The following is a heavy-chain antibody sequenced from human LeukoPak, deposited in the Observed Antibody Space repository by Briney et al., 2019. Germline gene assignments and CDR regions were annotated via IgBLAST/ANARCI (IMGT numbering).Heavy chain of an antibody. D-gene: IGHD3-22*01. V-gene: IGHV1-69*05. CDR3: ARTLVYYYDSSGYWWFDP. CDR1: GGTFSSHA. CDR2: IIPIFGTA. Sequence: ASVKVSCKASGGTFSSHAISWVRQAPGQGLEWMGGIIPIFGTANYAQKFQGRVTITTDESTSTAYMELSSLRSEDTAVHYCARTLVYYYDSSGYWWFDPWGQGTLVTVSS. J-gene: IGHJ5*02.